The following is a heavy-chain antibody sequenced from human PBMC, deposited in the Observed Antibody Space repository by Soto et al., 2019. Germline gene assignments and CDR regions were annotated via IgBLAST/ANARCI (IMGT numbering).Heavy chain of an antibody. CDR1: GDSVSSNSAA. V-gene: IGHV6-1*01. J-gene: IGHJ4*02. D-gene: IGHD6-19*01. CDR3: ARAPGIAVAGRLGTFDY. CDR2: TYYRSKWYN. Sequence: SQTLSLTCAISGDSVSSNSAAWNWIRQSPSRGLEWLGRTYYRSKWYNDYAVSVKSRITINPDTSKNQFSLQLNSVTPEDTAVYYCARAPGIAVAGRLGTFDYWGQGTLVTVSS.